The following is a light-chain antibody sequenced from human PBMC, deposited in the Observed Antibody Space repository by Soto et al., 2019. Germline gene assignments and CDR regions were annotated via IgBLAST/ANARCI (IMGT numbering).Light chain of an antibody. CDR3: QAWDSSNGV. J-gene: IGLJ1*01. CDR1: KLGDKY. V-gene: IGLV3-1*01. Sequence: SYELTQPPSVSVSPGQTASITCSGDKLGDKYACWYQQKPGQSPVLVIYQDSKRPSGIPERFSGSNSGNTATLTISGTQAMDEGDYYCQAWDSSNGVFGTGTKLNVL. CDR2: QDS.